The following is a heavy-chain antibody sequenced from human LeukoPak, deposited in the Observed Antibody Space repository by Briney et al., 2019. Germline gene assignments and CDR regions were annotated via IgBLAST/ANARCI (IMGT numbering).Heavy chain of an antibody. CDR1: GASISSYY. J-gene: IGHJ4*02. CDR2: IYYSGSS. V-gene: IGHV4-59*01. D-gene: IGHD5-24*01. Sequence: PSETLSLTCTVSGASISSYYLSWIRQPPGKGLEWIGYIYYSGSSNYNPSLKSRVTISVDTSQNQFSLKLSSVTAADTAVYYCARYPFDGYNYYFDYGGQGTLVTVSS. CDR3: ARYPFDGYNYYFDY.